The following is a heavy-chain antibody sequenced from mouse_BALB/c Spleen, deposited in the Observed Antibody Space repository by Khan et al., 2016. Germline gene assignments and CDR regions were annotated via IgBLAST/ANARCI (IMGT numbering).Heavy chain of an antibody. D-gene: IGHD3-1*01. V-gene: IGHV9-1*02. CDR1: GYAFTNYG. J-gene: IGHJ4*01. CDR3: ARRSQLDLYYAMHY. CDR2: IDTYSGES. Sequence: QIQLVQSGPDLKKPGETVKISCKASGYAFTNYGMNWVKQAPGKGLEWMGWIDTYSGESTYAADFQGQFAFSLETSASTASLQLISLKTEDMATYRCARRSQLDLYYAMHYWGQGTSVTVSS.